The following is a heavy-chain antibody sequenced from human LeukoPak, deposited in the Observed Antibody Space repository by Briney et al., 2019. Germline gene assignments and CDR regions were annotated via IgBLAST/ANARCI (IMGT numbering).Heavy chain of an antibody. Sequence: SVKVSCKASGYTFTSYGISWVRQAPGQGLEWMGGIIPIFGTANYAQRFQGRVTITTDESTSTAYMELSSLRSEDTAVYYCARGFLDYYDSSGYQLPPYYFDYWGQGTLVTVSS. V-gene: IGHV1-69*05. CDR1: GYTFTSYG. J-gene: IGHJ4*02. CDR2: IIPIFGTA. CDR3: ARGFLDYYDSSGYQLPPYYFDY. D-gene: IGHD3-22*01.